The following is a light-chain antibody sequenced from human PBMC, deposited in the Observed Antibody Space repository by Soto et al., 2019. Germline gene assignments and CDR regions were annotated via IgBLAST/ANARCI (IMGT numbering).Light chain of an antibody. J-gene: IGLJ2*01. CDR3: AAWDDSLNGPV. Sequence: QSVLTQPPSASGTPGQRGTISCSGGSSNIGTNTVNWYQQLPGTAPKLLIYISDQRPSGVPDRFSGSKSGASASLAISGLQSEDEADYYCAAWDDSLNGPVFGGGTKLTVL. CDR2: ISD. V-gene: IGLV1-44*01. CDR1: SSNIGTNT.